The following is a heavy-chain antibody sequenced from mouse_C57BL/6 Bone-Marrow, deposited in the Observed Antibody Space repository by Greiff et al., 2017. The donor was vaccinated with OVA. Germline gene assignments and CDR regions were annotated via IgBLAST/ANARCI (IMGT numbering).Heavy chain of an antibody. D-gene: IGHD1-1*01. J-gene: IGHJ1*03. V-gene: IGHV5-17*01. CDR2: ISSGSSTI. CDR1: GFTFSDYG. CDR3: ARDYGSSRYFDV. Sequence: DVHLVESGGGLVKPGGSLKLSCAASGFTFSDYGMHWVRQAPEKGLEWVAYISSGSSTIYYADTVKGRFTISRDNAKNTLFLQMTSLRSEDTAMYYCARDYGSSRYFDVWGTGTTVTVSS.